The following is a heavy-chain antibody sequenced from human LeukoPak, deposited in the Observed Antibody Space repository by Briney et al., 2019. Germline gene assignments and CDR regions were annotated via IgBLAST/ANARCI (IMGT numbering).Heavy chain of an antibody. CDR3: ARGWEGGNYYMDY. Sequence: SETLSLTCSVSGGSMSSYYWSWIRQPPGKGLEWIGYIYYTGSTNCNPSLKSRVSISVDTSKKQFSLKLNSVTAADTAVYYCARGWEGGNYYMDYWGQGTLVTVSS. V-gene: IGHV4-59*01. D-gene: IGHD4-23*01. CDR1: GGSMSSYY. CDR2: IYYTGST. J-gene: IGHJ4*02.